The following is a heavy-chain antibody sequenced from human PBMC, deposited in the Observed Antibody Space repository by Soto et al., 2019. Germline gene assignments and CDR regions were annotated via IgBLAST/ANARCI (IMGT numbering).Heavy chain of an antibody. CDR2: IYYSPST. J-gene: IGHJ4*01. V-gene: IGHV4-30-4*01. CDR1: GGSIRSGDYY. D-gene: IGHD3-22*01. Sequence: PSETLSLTCTVSGGSIRSGDYYWSWIPQPPGKGLEWVGYIYYSPSTDSTPSLKSRVTMSVDTSKNQLSLKLTSVTAADTAVYYCAREPSHYDSSGYYDYWGHGTPVTVSS. CDR3: AREPSHYDSSGYYDY.